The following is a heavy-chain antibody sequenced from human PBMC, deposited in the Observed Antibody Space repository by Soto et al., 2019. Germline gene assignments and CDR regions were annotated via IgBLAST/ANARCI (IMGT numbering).Heavy chain of an antibody. V-gene: IGHV4-39*01. CDR3: ARQLIQQQPVPYYGMDV. CDR1: GGSISSSSYY. J-gene: IGHJ6*02. CDR2: IYYSGST. Sequence: QLQLQESGPGLVKPSETLSLTCTVSGGSISSSSYYWGWIRQPPGKGLEWIGSIYYSGSTYYNPSLKSRVTISGDTSTNQFSLKLSSVTAADTAVYYCARQLIQQQPVPYYGMDVWGQGTTVTVSS. D-gene: IGHD6-6*01.